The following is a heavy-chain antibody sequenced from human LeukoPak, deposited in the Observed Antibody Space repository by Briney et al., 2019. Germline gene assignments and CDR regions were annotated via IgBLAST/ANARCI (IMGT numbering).Heavy chain of an antibody. CDR1: GFTFSDYY. V-gene: IGHV3-11*01. CDR3: ASRFGYSYGYPFDY. CDR2: ISSSGSTI. Sequence: PGGSLRLSCAASGFTFSDYYMSWIRQAPGKGLEWVSYISSSGSTIYYADSVKGRFTISRDNAKNSLYLQMNSLRAEDTAAYYCASRFGYSYGYPFDYWGQGTLVTVSS. J-gene: IGHJ4*02. D-gene: IGHD5-18*01.